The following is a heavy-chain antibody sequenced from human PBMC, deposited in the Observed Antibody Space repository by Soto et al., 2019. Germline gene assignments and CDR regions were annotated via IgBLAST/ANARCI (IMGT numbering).Heavy chain of an antibody. CDR2: IYYSGST. Sequence: QLQLQESGPGLVKPSETLSLTCTVSGGSISSSSYYWGWIRQPPGKGLEWIGSIYYSGSTYYNPSLKSRVTISVDTSKNQFSLKLSSVTAADTAVYYCARHGGSSGYEHDYWGQGTLVTVSS. CDR3: ARHGGSSGYEHDY. J-gene: IGHJ4*02. D-gene: IGHD3-22*01. V-gene: IGHV4-39*01. CDR1: GGSISSSSYY.